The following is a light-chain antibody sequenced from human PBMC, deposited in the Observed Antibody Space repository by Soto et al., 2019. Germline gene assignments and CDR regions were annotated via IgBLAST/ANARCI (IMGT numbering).Light chain of an antibody. CDR3: QTWGTGDWV. CDR2: LNSDGSH. Sequence: QPVLTQSPSASASLGASVKLTCTLSSGHSSYAIAWHQQQPEKGPRYLMKLNSDGSHSKGDGIPDRFSGSSSGAERYLTISSLQSEVEADYYCQTWGTGDWVFGGGTKLTVL. CDR1: SGHSSYA. V-gene: IGLV4-69*01. J-gene: IGLJ3*02.